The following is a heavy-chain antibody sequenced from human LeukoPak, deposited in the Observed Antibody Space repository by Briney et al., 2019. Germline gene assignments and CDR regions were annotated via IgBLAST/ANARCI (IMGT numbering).Heavy chain of an antibody. CDR3: ARLNLMARGYSGYVRANFDY. V-gene: IGHV4-39*07. J-gene: IGHJ4*02. CDR1: GGSISSSSYY. CDR2: IYYSGST. D-gene: IGHD5-12*01. Sequence: SETLSLTCTVSGGSISSSSYYWGWIRQPPGKGLEWIGSIYYSGSTYYNPSLKSRVTISVDTSKNQFSLKLSSVTAADTAVYYCARLNLMARGYSGYVRANFDYWGQGTLVTVSS.